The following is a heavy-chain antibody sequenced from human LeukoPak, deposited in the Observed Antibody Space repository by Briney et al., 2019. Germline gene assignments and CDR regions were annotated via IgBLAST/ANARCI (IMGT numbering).Heavy chain of an antibody. V-gene: IGHV3-23*01. Sequence: GGSLRLSCAASGFTFSSYAMSWVRRAPGKGLEWVSAISGSGGSTYYADSVKGRFTISRDNAKNSLYLQMNSLRAEDTAVYYCARSEVVVVNWFDPWGQGTLVTVSS. CDR2: ISGSGGST. CDR3: ARSEVVVVNWFDP. J-gene: IGHJ5*02. D-gene: IGHD2-2*01. CDR1: GFTFSSYA.